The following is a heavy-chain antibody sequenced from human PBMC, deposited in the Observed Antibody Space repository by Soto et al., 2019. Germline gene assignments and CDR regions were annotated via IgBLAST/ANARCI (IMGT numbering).Heavy chain of an antibody. J-gene: IGHJ3*02. Sequence: ASVKVSCKASGYTFTSYGISWVRQAPGQGLEWMGWISAYNGNTNYAQKLRGRVTMTTDTSTSTAYMELRSLRSDDTAVYYCARDGSYSGSYWGAFDIWGQGTMVTVSS. CDR3: ARDGSYSGSYWGAFDI. CDR2: ISAYNGNT. CDR1: GYTFTSYG. D-gene: IGHD1-26*01. V-gene: IGHV1-18*04.